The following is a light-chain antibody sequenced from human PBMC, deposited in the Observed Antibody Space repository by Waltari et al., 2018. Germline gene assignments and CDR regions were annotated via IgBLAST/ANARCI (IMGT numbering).Light chain of an antibody. V-gene: IGLV3-19*01. CDR1: SLRTYY. CDR2: GKN. Sequence: SSELTQDPAVSVALGQTVRITCQGDSLRTYYVSWFHQKPGQAPALVIYGKNNRPSWIPDRFSASSSGSTASLTIIGAQAEDEADYYCHSRDSSGDVVIGGGTKLTVV. J-gene: IGLJ2*01. CDR3: HSRDSSGDVV.